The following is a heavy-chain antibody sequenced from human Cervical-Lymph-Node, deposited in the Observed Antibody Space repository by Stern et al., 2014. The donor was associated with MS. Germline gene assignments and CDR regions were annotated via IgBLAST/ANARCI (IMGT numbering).Heavy chain of an antibody. CDR3: ARHVQGFDY. CDR2: IYPYDSDT. V-gene: IGHV5-51*01. CDR1: GYSFTIYY. Sequence: EVPLVESGAEVKKPGESLKLSCKLSGYSFTIYYIAWVRQMPGKGLKWRGDIYPYDSDTTYSPSFPGQVTISADKSITTAYLQWSSLRASDTAMYYCARHVQGFDYWGQGTLVTVSS. J-gene: IGHJ4*02.